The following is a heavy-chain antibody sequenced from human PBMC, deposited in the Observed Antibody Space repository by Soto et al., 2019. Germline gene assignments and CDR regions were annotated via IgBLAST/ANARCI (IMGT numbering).Heavy chain of an antibody. Sequence: ASVKVSCKASGYTFTSYAMHWVRQAPGQRLEWMGWINAGNGNTKYSQKFQGRVTITRDTSASTAYMGLSSLRSQDTAVYYCASSKGEGNDYYYYSGMDVWGQGTTVTVSS. CDR1: GYTFTSYA. V-gene: IGHV1-3*01. D-gene: IGHD3-16*01. CDR3: ASSKGEGNDYYYYSGMDV. J-gene: IGHJ6*02. CDR2: INAGNGNT.